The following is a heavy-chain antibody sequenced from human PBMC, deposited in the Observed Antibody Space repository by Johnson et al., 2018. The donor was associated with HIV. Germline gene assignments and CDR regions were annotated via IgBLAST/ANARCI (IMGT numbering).Heavy chain of an antibody. V-gene: IGHV3-30-3*01. Sequence: QVQLVESGGGVVQPGRSLRLSCAASGFTFSSYAMHWVRQAPGRGLEWVAVISYDANNKYYADSVKGRFTISRDNSKNTLYLQMNSLRTEDTAMYYCARERGYFGNPAFDIWGQGTMVTVSS. J-gene: IGHJ3*02. CDR1: GFTFSSYA. CDR2: ISYDANNK. CDR3: ARERGYFGNPAFDI. D-gene: IGHD4-23*01.